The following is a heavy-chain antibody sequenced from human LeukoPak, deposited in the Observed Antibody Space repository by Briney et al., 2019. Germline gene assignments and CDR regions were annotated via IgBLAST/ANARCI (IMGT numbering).Heavy chain of an antibody. D-gene: IGHD3-10*01. CDR2: IYYSGST. V-gene: IGHV4-59*01. CDR1: GGSISSYY. J-gene: IGHJ3*02. CDR3: ARVRGARGAFDI. Sequence: SETLSLTCTVSGGSISSYYWSWIQQPPGKGLEWIGYIYYSGSTNYNPSLKSRVTISVDTSKNQFSLKLSSVTAADTAVYYCARVRGARGAFDIWGQGTMVTVSS.